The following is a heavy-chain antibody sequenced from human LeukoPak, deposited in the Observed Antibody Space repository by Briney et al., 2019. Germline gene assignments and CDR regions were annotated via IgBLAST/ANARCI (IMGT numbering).Heavy chain of an antibody. CDR3: ARDPPGVRYGRPIFDF. CDR2: INPNSGGT. Sequence: ASVKVSCKASGYTFTDYYMHWVRQAPGQGLEWMGWINPNSGGTNYAQKFQGRVTMTRDRSISTAYMELYSLRSDDTAVYYCARDPPGVRYGRPIFDFWGQGTLVTVSS. CDR1: GYTFTDYY. V-gene: IGHV1-2*02. D-gene: IGHD2-8*01. J-gene: IGHJ4*02.